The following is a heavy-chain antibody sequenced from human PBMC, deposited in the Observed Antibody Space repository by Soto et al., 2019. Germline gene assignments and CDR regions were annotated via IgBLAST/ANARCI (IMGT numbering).Heavy chain of an antibody. J-gene: IGHJ4*02. D-gene: IGHD2-8*01. CDR1: GFTFSSYA. CDR3: AKDLRSSNGQAREIDYFDY. V-gene: IGHV3-23*01. CDR2: ISGSGGST. Sequence: GGSLRLSCAASGFTFSSYAMSWVRQAPGKGLEWVSAISGSGGSTYYADSVKGRFTISRDNSKNTLYLQMNSLRAEDTAVYYCAKDLRSSNGQAREIDYFDYWGQGTLVTVSS.